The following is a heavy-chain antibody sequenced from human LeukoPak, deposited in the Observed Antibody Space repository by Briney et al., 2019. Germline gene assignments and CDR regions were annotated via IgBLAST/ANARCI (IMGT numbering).Heavy chain of an antibody. D-gene: IGHD4-17*01. V-gene: IGHV4-39*01. CDR2: IYYSGST. CDR3: ATYNNDYGDYDYFDY. CDR1: GGTICSSSYY. J-gene: IGHJ4*02. Sequence: PSENLSLNCTVSGGTICSSSYYWGWIRQPPGKGLEWIGSIYYSGSTYYNPSLKSRVTISVDTSKNQFSLKLSSVTAADTAVYYGATYNNDYGDYDYFDYWGQGTLVTVSS.